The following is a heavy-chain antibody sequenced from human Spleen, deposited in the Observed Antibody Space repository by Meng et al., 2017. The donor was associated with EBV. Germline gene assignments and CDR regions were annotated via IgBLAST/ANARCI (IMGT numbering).Heavy chain of an antibody. CDR2: INHSGST. CDR1: GGSFSGDY. Sequence: QVKLQQWGAGLFKPSATRSLTCAVYGGSFSGDYWSWIRQPPGKGLEWIGEINHSGSTNYNPSLKSRVTISVDTSKNQFSLKLSSVTAADTAVYYCAIRPGIAAAQDPWGQGTLVTVSS. D-gene: IGHD6-13*01. V-gene: IGHV4-34*01. J-gene: IGHJ5*02. CDR3: AIRPGIAAAQDP.